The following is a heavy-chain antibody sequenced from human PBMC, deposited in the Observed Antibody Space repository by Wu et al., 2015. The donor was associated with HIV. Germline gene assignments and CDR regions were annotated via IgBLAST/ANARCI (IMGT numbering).Heavy chain of an antibody. CDR2: ISAYNGNT. Sequence: QAQLVQFGADMKKPGSSVKVTCKASGYTFTSYGFSWVRQAPGQGLEWMGWISAYNGNTNYAQNLQGRVTMTTDRSTNTAYMELRSLRSADTAVYYCARDRTPYTNLYYYYSMDVWGQGTTVTVSS. J-gene: IGHJ6*02. V-gene: IGHV1-18*01. D-gene: IGHD2-2*02. CDR1: GYTFTSYG. CDR3: ARDRTPYTNLYYYYSMDV.